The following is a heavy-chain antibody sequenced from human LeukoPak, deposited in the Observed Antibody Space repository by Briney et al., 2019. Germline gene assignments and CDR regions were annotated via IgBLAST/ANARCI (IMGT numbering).Heavy chain of an antibody. CDR2: IYYSGST. Sequence: SETLSLTCTVSGGSISSYYWSWIRQPPGKGLEWIGYIYYSGSTNYNPSLKSRVTISVDTSKNQFSLKLGSVTAADTAVYYCAGLGYSSGCLDYWGQGTLVTVSS. D-gene: IGHD6-19*01. CDR3: AGLGYSSGCLDY. V-gene: IGHV4-59*01. J-gene: IGHJ4*02. CDR1: GGSISSYY.